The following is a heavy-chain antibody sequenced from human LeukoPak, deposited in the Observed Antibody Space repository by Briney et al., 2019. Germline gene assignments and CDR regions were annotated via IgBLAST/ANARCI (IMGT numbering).Heavy chain of an antibody. V-gene: IGHV3-64*01. Sequence: GGSLRLSCAASGFTFSSYTMHWVRQAPGKGLQYVSSISSNGGSTYYANSVKGRFTISRDNSKNTLYLQMGSLRAEDMAVYYCARDRGHWNYYFDYWGQGTLVTVSS. D-gene: IGHD1-7*01. J-gene: IGHJ4*02. CDR3: ARDRGHWNYYFDY. CDR1: GFTFSSYT. CDR2: ISSNGGST.